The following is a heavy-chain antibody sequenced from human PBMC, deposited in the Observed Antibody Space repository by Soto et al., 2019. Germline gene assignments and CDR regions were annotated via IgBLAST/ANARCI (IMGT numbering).Heavy chain of an antibody. D-gene: IGHD1-26*01. CDR3: ARSGKIRMPSDGMDV. V-gene: IGHV3-21*01. Sequence: GGSLRLSCAASGFTFSSYSMNWVRQAPGKGLEWVSSISSSSSYIYYADSVKGRFTISRDNAKNSLYLQMNSLRAEDTAVYYCARSGKIRMPSDGMDVWGQGTTVTVSS. CDR1: GFTFSSYS. CDR2: ISSSSSYI. J-gene: IGHJ6*02.